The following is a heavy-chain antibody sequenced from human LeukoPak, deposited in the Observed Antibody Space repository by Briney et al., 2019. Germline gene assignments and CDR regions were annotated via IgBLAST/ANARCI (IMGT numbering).Heavy chain of an antibody. CDR1: GYTFTSYG. CDR3: ARDTPFGVVSPDFGY. J-gene: IGHJ4*02. Sequence: ASVKVSCKASGYTFTSYGISWVRQAPGQGLEWMGWISAYNGNTNYAQKLQGRVTMTTDTSTSTAYMELRSLRSDDTAVYYCARDTPFGVVSPDFGYWGQGTLVTVSS. V-gene: IGHV1-18*01. CDR2: ISAYNGNT. D-gene: IGHD3-3*01.